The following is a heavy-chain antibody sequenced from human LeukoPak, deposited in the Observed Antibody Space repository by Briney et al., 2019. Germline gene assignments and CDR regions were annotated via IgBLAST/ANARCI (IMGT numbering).Heavy chain of an antibody. CDR1: GFTFSRYA. D-gene: IGHD3-9*01. J-gene: IGHJ3*02. V-gene: IGHV3-64D*06. CDR2: ISSSGGST. CDR3: VKSAGFDWLSPLDAFDI. Sequence: GGSLRLSCSASGFTFSRYAMHWVRQAPGKVLEYVSAISSSGGSTYYADSVKGRFTVSRDNSKDTLYLQMSSLRAEDTTVYYCVKSAGFDWLSPLDAFDIWGQGTMVTVSS.